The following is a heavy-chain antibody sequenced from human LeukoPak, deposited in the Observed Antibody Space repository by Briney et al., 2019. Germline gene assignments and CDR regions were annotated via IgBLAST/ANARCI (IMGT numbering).Heavy chain of an antibody. CDR1: GFTFDSYE. CDR3: ARDRVGVGVTFDY. Sequence: GGSLRLSCAASGFTFDSYEMNWVRQAPGKGLEWISYIYSSGSVTYYADSVKGRFTISRDNAKNSLYLQMTSLRAEDTAVYYCARDRVGVGVTFDYWGQGTLVTVSS. J-gene: IGHJ4*02. V-gene: IGHV3-48*03. CDR2: IYSSGSVT. D-gene: IGHD1-26*01.